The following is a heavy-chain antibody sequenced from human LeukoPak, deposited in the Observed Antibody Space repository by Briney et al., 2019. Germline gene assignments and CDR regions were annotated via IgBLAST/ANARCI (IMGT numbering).Heavy chain of an antibody. V-gene: IGHV4-34*01. D-gene: IGHD3-10*01. CDR1: GGPFSGYF. Sequence: SETLSLTCAVSGGPFSGYFWSWIRQPPGKGLEWIGEIHNSGTTNYNPSLNSRVTVSVDTSKNQIYLNLRSVTAADTAVYYCARRYYYNLGSFPFDFWGQGTLVTVSS. J-gene: IGHJ4*02. CDR2: IHNSGTT. CDR3: ARRYYYNLGSFPFDF.